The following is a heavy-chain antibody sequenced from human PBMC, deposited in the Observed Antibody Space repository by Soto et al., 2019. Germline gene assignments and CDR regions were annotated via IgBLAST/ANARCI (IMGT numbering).Heavy chain of an antibody. Sequence: SETLSLTCAVSGGSISSGGYSWSWIRQPPGKGLEWIGYIYHSGSTYYNPSLKSRVTISVDRSKNQFSLKLSSVTAADTAVYYCATLLRWSGGMDVRGQGTTVNVSS. CDR2: IYHSGST. CDR1: GGSISSGGYS. CDR3: ATLLRWSGGMDV. J-gene: IGHJ6*02. D-gene: IGHD4-17*01. V-gene: IGHV4-30-2*01.